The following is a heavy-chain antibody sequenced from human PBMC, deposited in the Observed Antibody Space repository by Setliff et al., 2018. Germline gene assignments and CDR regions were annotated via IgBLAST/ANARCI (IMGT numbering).Heavy chain of an antibody. CDR1: GGTFSSYA. D-gene: IGHD3-3*01. CDR2: IIPIFGTA. J-gene: IGHJ4*02. V-gene: IGHV1-69*13. CDR3: ASSRDYNFWSGYYSPPDY. Sequence: SVKVSCKASGGTFSSYAISWVRQAPGQGLEWMGGIIPIFGTAKYAQKFQGRVTITADESTSTAYMELSSLRSEDTAVYYCASSRDYNFWSGYYSPPDYWGQGTLVTVSS.